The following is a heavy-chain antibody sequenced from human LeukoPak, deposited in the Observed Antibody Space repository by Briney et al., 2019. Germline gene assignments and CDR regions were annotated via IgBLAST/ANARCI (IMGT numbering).Heavy chain of an antibody. CDR3: AKFGLAGSGRYHDAFDI. V-gene: IGHV3-23*01. CDR2: ISGSGGST. Sequence: GGSLRLSCAASGFTFSSYGMHWVRQAPGKGLEWVSAISGSGGSTYSADSVKGRSTISRDNSKNTLYLQMNSLRAEDTAVYYCAKFGLAGSGRYHDAFDIWGQGTMVTVSS. CDR1: GFTFSSYG. D-gene: IGHD3-10*01. J-gene: IGHJ3*02.